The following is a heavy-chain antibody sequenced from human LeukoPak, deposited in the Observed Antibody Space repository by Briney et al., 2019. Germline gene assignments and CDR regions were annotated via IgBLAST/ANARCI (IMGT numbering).Heavy chain of an antibody. J-gene: IGHJ4*02. V-gene: IGHV3-23*01. CDR2: ITGSGGTT. CDR1: GFTFSSHA. D-gene: IGHD3-16*02. Sequence: GGSLRLSCAASGFTFSSHAMSWVRQAPGKGLEWVSTITGSGGTTKYADSVKGRFTVSRDNSKNTLDLQMNSLRAEDTAIFYCAKDLSPESNRLSPFDYWGQGTLVTVSS. CDR3: AKDLSPESNRLSPFDY.